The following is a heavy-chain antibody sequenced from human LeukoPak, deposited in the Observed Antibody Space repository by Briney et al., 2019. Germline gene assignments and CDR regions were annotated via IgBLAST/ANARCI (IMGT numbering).Heavy chain of an antibody. D-gene: IGHD4-23*01. J-gene: IGHJ4*02. Sequence: ASVKVSCKASGNTFTSHCLHWVRQAPGQGLEWMGILDPSVGTTTYAQKFQGRITMTRDTSTRTLYMELSSLRSEDTAVYYCARLGPVNYWGQGTLVTVSS. V-gene: IGHV1-46*01. CDR1: GNTFTSHC. CDR2: LDPSVGTT. CDR3: ARLGPVNY.